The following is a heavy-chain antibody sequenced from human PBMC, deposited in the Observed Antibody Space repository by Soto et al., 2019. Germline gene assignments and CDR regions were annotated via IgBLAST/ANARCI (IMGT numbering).Heavy chain of an antibody. CDR3: ARGQEGVVATH. D-gene: IGHD5-12*01. J-gene: IGHJ4*02. CDR2: VKDGGHT. V-gene: IGHV4-34*01. CDR1: GGSLSGYY. Sequence: QVQLQQWGAGLLKPSETLSLNCAVTGGSLSGYYWSWIRQPPGKGLEWIGEVKDGGHTNYSPSPRGRVTTSSDTSSRTFPLRLNSVTAADTGVYYCARGQEGVVATHWDQGSLVTVSS.